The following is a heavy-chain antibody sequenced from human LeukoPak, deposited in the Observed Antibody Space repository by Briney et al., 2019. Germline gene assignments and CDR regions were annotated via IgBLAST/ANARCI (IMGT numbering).Heavy chain of an antibody. Sequence: GGSLRLSCAASGFSFKNYAMSWVRQAPGEGLEWVSGISDNGDKTYYADSVRGRFTISRDNSKNTLYVQMDSLRVEDTAVYYCAKIAPWGALTTTDGFDYWGQGALVTVSS. J-gene: IGHJ4*02. D-gene: IGHD4-17*01. CDR1: GFSFKNYA. CDR2: ISDNGDKT. CDR3: AKIAPWGALTTTDGFDY. V-gene: IGHV3-23*01.